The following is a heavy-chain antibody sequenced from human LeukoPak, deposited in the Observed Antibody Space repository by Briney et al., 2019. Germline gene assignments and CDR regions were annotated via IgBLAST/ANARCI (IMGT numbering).Heavy chain of an antibody. CDR1: EFTFSSYE. CDR3: AKYYYDSSGLFDY. Sequence: GGSLRLSCSASEFTFSSYEMSWVRQAPGRGLEWVSTISGTGIAIYYADSVKGRFTFSRDNSKNTLYLQLNSLRAEGTAIYYCAKYYYDSSGLFDYWGQGALVTVSS. V-gene: IGHV3-23*01. D-gene: IGHD3-22*01. J-gene: IGHJ4*02. CDR2: ISGTGIAI.